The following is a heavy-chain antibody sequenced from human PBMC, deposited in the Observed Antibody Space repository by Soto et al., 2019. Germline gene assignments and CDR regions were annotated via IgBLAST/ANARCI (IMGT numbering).Heavy chain of an antibody. Sequence: QVHLAESGGGVVQPGRSLRLSCAGSGFTFCSYAMHWVRQAPGKGLEWVAVISNDGTHKYYAESLKGRFIISRDNSKNTLYLQMNSLRAEDTAVYFCAKDLYYYDSSLDDYWGQGTLVTVSS. CDR2: ISNDGTHK. J-gene: IGHJ4*02. D-gene: IGHD3-22*01. CDR3: AKDLYYYDSSLDDY. CDR1: GFTFCSYA. V-gene: IGHV3-30*18.